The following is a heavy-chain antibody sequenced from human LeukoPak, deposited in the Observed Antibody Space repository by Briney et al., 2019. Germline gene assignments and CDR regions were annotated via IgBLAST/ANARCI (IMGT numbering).Heavy chain of an antibody. J-gene: IGHJ3*02. CDR2: IIPILGIA. V-gene: IGHV1-69*04. Sequence: ASVKVSCKGSGGTFSSYAISWVRQAPGQGLEWMGRIIPILGIANYAQKFQGRVTITADKSTSTAYMELSSLRSEDTAVYYCARGLYETPPAFDIWGQGTMVTVSS. CDR3: ARGLYETPPAFDI. CDR1: GGTFSSYA. D-gene: IGHD2/OR15-2a*01.